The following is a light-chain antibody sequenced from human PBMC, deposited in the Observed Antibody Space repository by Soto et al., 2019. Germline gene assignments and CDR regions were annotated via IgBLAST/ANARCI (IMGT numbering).Light chain of an antibody. Sequence: QPVLTQPASVSGSPGQSITISCTGTSSDIGGYNFVSWYQHHPGKAPRLMIFGVSDRPSGVSDRFSGSKSGNTASLTISGLQAEDEVDYYCSSYISSSTPYVFGTGTKVTVL. V-gene: IGLV2-14*03. J-gene: IGLJ1*01. CDR2: GVS. CDR1: SSDIGGYNF. CDR3: SSYISSSTPYV.